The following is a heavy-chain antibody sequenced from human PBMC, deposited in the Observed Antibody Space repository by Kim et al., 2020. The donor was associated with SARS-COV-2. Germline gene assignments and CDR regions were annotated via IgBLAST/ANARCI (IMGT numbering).Heavy chain of an antibody. V-gene: IGHV5-51*01. CDR3: ARPEVAGPEGYYGMDV. J-gene: IGHJ6*02. CDR2: IYPGDSDT. Sequence: GESLKISCKGSGYSFTSYWIGWVRQMPGKGLEWMGIIYPGDSDTGYSPSFQGQVTISADKSISTAYLQWSSLKASDTAMYYCARPEVAGPEGYYGMDVWGQGTTVTVSS. CDR1: GYSFTSYW. D-gene: IGHD6-19*01.